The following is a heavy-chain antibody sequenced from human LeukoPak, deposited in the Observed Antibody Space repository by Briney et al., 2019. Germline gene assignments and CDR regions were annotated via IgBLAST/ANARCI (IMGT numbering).Heavy chain of an antibody. CDR2: IIPIFGTT. Sequence: SVKVSCKASGDTLGNYAITWVRQAPGQGLEWMGRIIPIFGTTYYAQKFQGRVTITADKSTNTAYMEMSRLKSEATAVYYCAREPGGFRKYLAYWGQGALVTVSS. CDR3: AREPGGFRKYLAY. J-gene: IGHJ4*02. V-gene: IGHV1-69*06. D-gene: IGHD2-15*01. CDR1: GDTLGNYA.